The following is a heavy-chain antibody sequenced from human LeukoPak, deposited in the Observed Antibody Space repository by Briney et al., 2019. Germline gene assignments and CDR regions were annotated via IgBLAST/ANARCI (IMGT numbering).Heavy chain of an antibody. V-gene: IGHV3-53*05. J-gene: IGHJ4*02. CDR2: IYSGGNT. D-gene: IGHD6-13*01. CDR1: GFSVSNTY. CDR3: VKSLSSNWYVLDY. Sequence: GGSLRLSCAASGFSVSNTYMSWVRQAPGKGLEWVSIIYSGGNTYYADSVKGRFTISRDNSKNTLYLQMSSLRAEDTAVYYCVKSLSSNWYVLDYWGQGTLVTVSS.